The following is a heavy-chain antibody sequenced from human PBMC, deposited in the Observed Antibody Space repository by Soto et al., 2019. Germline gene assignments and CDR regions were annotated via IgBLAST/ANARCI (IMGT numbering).Heavy chain of an antibody. V-gene: IGHV3-66*01. J-gene: IGHJ6*02. CDR1: GFTVSSNY. CDR2: IYSGGST. CDR3: ASGAYGDYVLDYYYGMDV. Sequence: PGGSLRLSCAASGFTVSSNYMSWVRQAPGKGLEWVSVIYSGGSTYYADSVKGRFTISRDNSKNTLYVQMNGLRAEDTAVYYCASGAYGDYVLDYYYGMDVWGQGTTVTVSS. D-gene: IGHD4-17*01.